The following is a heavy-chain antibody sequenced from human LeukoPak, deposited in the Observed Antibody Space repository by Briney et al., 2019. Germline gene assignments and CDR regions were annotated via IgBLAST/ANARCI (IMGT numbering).Heavy chain of an antibody. Sequence: ASVKVSCKASGYTFTGYYMHWVRQAPGRGLEWMGWINPNSGGTNYAQKFQGRVTMTRDTSISTVYMEMSRLRSDDTAVYYCARESVPAVAARRGLNYWGQGTLVAVSS. CDR2: INPNSGGT. CDR3: ARESVPAVAARRGLNY. V-gene: IGHV1-2*02. D-gene: IGHD6-6*01. J-gene: IGHJ4*02. CDR1: GYTFTGYY.